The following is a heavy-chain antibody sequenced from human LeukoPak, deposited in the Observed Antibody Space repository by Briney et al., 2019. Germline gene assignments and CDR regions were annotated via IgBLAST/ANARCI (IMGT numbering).Heavy chain of an antibody. CDR3: ARDNQQLGPETFDY. D-gene: IGHD6-13*01. CDR1: GYTFTSYG. Sequence: ASVKVSCKASGYTFTSYGISWVRQAPGQGLEWMGWISTYNADTDYAQNLQGRVTMTTDTSTSTAYMELSSLRSEDTAVYYCARDNQQLGPETFDYWGQGTLVTVSS. CDR2: ISTYNADT. J-gene: IGHJ4*02. V-gene: IGHV1-18*01.